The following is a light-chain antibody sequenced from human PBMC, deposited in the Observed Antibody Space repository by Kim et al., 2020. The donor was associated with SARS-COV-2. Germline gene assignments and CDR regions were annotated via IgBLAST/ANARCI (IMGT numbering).Light chain of an antibody. CDR2: RGS. V-gene: IGLV3-9*01. CDR1: NIGSEI. CDR3: QVWDSSTAV. Sequence: LGQTATITCGGNNIGSEIVHGYQQKPGQAPVVGIYRGSNRPPGIPERFSGSNSGNTATLTISRAQAGDEADYYCQVWDSSTAVFGGGTKLTVL. J-gene: IGLJ2*01.